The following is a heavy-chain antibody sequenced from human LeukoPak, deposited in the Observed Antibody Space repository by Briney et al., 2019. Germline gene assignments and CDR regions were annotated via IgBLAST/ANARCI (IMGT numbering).Heavy chain of an antibody. CDR2: ISWSGDRM. CDR3: AKDLGGGATTV. J-gene: IGHJ4*02. V-gene: IGHV3-9*01. CDR1: GFTFEDHV. Sequence: GRSLRLSCAASGFTFEDHVMHWVRQAPGKGLEWVSSISWSGDRMGYADAVKGRFTISRDNAKNSLFLQMNSLRVEDTALYCCAKDLGGGATTVWGQGTLVTVSS. D-gene: IGHD2-21*01.